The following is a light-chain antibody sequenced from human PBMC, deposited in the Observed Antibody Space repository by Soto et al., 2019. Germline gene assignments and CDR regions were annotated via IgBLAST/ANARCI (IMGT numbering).Light chain of an antibody. CDR2: WAS. J-gene: IGKJ2*01. CDR3: QQYYSTPYT. Sequence: DIVLTQSPDSLAVSLGERATTNCKSSQSVLHSSHNENYLVWYQQKPGQPPKLLIYWASTRESGVPDRFSGSGSGTDFTLTISSLQAEDVAVYYCQQYYSTPYTFGQGTKLEIK. V-gene: IGKV4-1*01. CDR1: QSVLHSSHNENY.